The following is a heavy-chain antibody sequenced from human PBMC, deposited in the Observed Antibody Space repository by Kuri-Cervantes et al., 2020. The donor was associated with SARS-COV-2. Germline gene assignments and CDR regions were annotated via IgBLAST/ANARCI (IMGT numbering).Heavy chain of an antibody. CDR1: GFTFSSYA. CDR3: ARGVAKVRDYGMDV. Sequence: LSLTCAASGFTFSSYAMHWVRQAPGKGLEWVAVISYNGSNKYYADSVKGRFTISRDNSKNTLYLQMNSLRAEDTAVYYCARGVAKVRDYGMDVWGQGTTVTVSS. J-gene: IGHJ6*02. CDR2: ISYNGSNK. V-gene: IGHV3-30-3*01. D-gene: IGHD2-2*01.